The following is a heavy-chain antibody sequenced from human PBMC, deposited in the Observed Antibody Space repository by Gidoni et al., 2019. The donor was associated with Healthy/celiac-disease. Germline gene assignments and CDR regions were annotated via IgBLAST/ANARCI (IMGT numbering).Heavy chain of an antibody. CDR3: ARVLLTGDYESGWPMSWYFDL. Sequence: QVQLQQWGAGLLKPSETLSLTCDVYGGSFSGDYWRWIRQPPGKGLEWIGEINHSGSTNYNPSLKIRVTISVDTSKNQFSLKLSSVTAADTAVYYCARVLLTGDYESGWPMSWYFDLWGRGTLVTVSS. CDR1: GGSFSGDY. V-gene: IGHV4-34*01. D-gene: IGHD4-17*01. CDR2: INHSGST. J-gene: IGHJ2*01.